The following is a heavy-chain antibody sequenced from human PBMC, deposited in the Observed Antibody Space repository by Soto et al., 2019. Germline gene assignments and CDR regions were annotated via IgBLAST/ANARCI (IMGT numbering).Heavy chain of an antibody. Sequence: EVQLVESGGDLVQPGGFLRLSCATSGFTFSRYWMHWVRQVPGKGLVWVSRMNSDGSSISYSDSVKGRFTISRDNAKTTLYLQMNSLRVEDTAVYYCARLPVDTITSLDYWGQGTLVTVSS. CDR2: MNSDGSSI. J-gene: IGHJ4*02. CDR3: ARLPVDTITSLDY. CDR1: GFTFSRYW. V-gene: IGHV3-74*01. D-gene: IGHD3-3*01.